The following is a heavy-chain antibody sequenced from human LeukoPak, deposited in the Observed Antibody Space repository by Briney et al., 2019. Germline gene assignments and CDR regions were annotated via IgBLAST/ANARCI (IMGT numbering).Heavy chain of an antibody. J-gene: IGHJ4*02. CDR3: ARDIYRSGGSCYDY. D-gene: IGHD2-15*01. V-gene: IGHV1-2*02. Sequence: ASVKVSCKASGYTFTGYYMHWVRQAPGQGLEWMGWINPNGGGTNYARKFQGRVTMTRDTSLSTAYMELSRLRSDDTAVYYCARDIYRSGGSCYDYWGQGTLVTVSS. CDR1: GYTFTGYY. CDR2: INPNGGGT.